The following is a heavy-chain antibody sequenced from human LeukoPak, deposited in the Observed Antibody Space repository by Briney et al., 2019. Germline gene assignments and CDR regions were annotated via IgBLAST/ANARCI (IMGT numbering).Heavy chain of an antibody. V-gene: IGHV3-53*04. CDR1: GFNVNDNY. CDR3: TRGYYYDSSGYYGLDY. Sequence: GGSLRLSCAASGFNVNDNYMTWVRQAPGKGLEWVSVIYSGGATGYADAVKGRFTISRSNSKNTMFLQMNSLRVGDTAVYYCTRGYYYDSSGYYGLDYWGQGTRVTVSP. J-gene: IGHJ4*02. D-gene: IGHD3-22*01. CDR2: IYSGGAT.